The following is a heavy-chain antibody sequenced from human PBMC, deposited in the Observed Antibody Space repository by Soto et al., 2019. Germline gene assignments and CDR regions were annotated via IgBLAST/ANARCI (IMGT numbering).Heavy chain of an antibody. CDR3: SRMITMVRGVIKWEFEWFDP. J-gene: IGHJ5*02. CDR2: ISSSSSYI. Sequence: GGSLRLSCAASGFTFSSYSMNWVRQAPGKGLEWVSSISSSSSYIYYADSVKGRFTISRDNAKNSLYLQMNSLRAEDTAVYYCSRMITMVRGVIKWEFEWFDPWGQGTLVTVSS. V-gene: IGHV3-21*01. D-gene: IGHD3-10*01. CDR1: GFTFSSYS.